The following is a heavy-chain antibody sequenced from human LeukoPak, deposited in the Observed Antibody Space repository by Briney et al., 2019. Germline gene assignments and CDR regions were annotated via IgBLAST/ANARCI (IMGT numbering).Heavy chain of an antibody. CDR3: ARESNYHGSGTGWFDP. Sequence: PSETLSLTCTVSGGSISSYYWSWIRQPPGKRLEWIGYIYYSGGTYYNPSLKSRVTISVDTSKNQFSLKLSSVTAADTALYYCARESNYHGSGTGWFDPWGQGTLVTVSS. CDR2: IYYSGGT. CDR1: GGSISSYY. D-gene: IGHD3-10*01. J-gene: IGHJ5*02. V-gene: IGHV4-59*12.